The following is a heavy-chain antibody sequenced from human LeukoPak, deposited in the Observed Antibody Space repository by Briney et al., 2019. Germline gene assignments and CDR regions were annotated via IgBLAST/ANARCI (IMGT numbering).Heavy chain of an antibody. V-gene: IGHV3-7*03. CDR2: IKPDGTTK. J-gene: IGHJ4*02. CDR1: GFPFSSYS. CDR3: ARSIPYGTTWYGRSDY. Sequence: QAGVSLRLSCAASGFPFSSYSMTWVRQAPGKGLEWVANIKPDGTTKFYVDSVKGRFTISRDNALNSLYLQMNSLRAEDTAIYYCARSIPYGTTWYGRSDYWGQGTLVTVSS. D-gene: IGHD6-13*01.